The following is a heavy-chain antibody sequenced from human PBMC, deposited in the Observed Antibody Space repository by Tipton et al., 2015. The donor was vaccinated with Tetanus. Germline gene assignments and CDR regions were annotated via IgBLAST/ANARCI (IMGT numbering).Heavy chain of an antibody. D-gene: IGHD4-17*01. Sequence: TLSLTCTVSGGSISSSSYYWGWIRQPPGKGLEWIGSIYYSGSTYYNPSLKSRVTISVDTSKNQFSLKLSSVTAADTAVYYCARPHSYGLNWFDPWGQGTLVTVSS. CDR3: ARPHSYGLNWFDP. CDR1: GGSISSSSYY. J-gene: IGHJ5*02. V-gene: IGHV4-39*01. CDR2: IYYSGST.